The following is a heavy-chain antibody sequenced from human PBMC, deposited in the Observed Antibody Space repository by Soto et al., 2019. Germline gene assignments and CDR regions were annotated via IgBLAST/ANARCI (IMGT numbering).Heavy chain of an antibody. CDR2: IYHSGST. V-gene: IGHV4-38-2*01. CDR1: GYSISSGYY. D-gene: IGHD2-2*01. Sequence: SETLSLTCAVSGYSISSGYYWGWIRQPPGKGLEWIGTIYHSGSTFHNPSLKSRVTISVDTSKNQFSLKLRAVTAADTAVYYCAVGYCSSTTCSREYFQHWGQGTLVTVSS. J-gene: IGHJ1*01. CDR3: AVGYCSSTTCSREYFQH.